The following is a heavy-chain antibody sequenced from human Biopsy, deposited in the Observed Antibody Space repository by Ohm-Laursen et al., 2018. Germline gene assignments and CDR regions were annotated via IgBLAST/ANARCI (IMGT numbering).Heavy chain of an antibody. Sequence: GASVKVSCKASGGTFNRDAISWVRQTPGQGLEWMGWISPYNDKTSYPPKLQDRVTMTADTSTNTAHMELRSLRSDDTAVYYCARVFCTSTTCYGLLDNWGQGTVVTVSS. V-gene: IGHV1-18*01. D-gene: IGHD2/OR15-2a*01. CDR2: ISPYNDKT. CDR1: GGTFNRDA. CDR3: ARVFCTSTTCYGLLDN. J-gene: IGHJ4*02.